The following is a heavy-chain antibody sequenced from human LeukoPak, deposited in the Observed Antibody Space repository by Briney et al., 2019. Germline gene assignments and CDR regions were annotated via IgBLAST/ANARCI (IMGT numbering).Heavy chain of an antibody. V-gene: IGHV3-53*01. J-gene: IGHJ6*03. Sequence: GGSLRLSCAASGFTVSSNYMTWVRQAPGKGLEWVSVIYSGGDTYYADSVKGRFTISRDNSKNTLYLQMNSLRAEDTAVYYCARLNYDFWSGVWEGYYMDVWGKGTTVTVSS. CDR1: GFTVSSNY. D-gene: IGHD3-3*01. CDR3: ARLNYDFWSGVWEGYYMDV. CDR2: IYSGGDT.